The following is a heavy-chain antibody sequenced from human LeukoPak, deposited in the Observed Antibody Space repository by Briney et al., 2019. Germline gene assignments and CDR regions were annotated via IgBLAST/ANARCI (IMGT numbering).Heavy chain of an antibody. J-gene: IGHJ4*02. V-gene: IGHV3-30*18. CDR1: GFTFSSYG. D-gene: IGHD3-10*01. CDR2: ISYDGSNK. CDR3: AKSRITMVRGVLYYFDY. Sequence: PGGSLRLSCAASGFTFSSYGMHWVRQAPGKGLEWVAVISYDGSNKYYADSVKGRFTISRDNSKNTLYLQMNSLRAEDTAVYYCAKSRITMVRGVLYYFDYWGQGTLATVSS.